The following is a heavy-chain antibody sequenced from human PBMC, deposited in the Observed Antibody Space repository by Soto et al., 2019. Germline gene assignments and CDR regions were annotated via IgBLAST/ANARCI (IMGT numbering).Heavy chain of an antibody. CDR1: GGSISSSNW. D-gene: IGHD3-10*01. CDR2: IYHSGST. Sequence: SETLSLTCAVSGGSISSSNWWSWVRQPPGKGPEWIGEIYHSGSTNYNPSLKSRVTISVDKSKNQFSLKLSSVTAADTAVYYCARVWFGESQDPHYYYGMDVWGQGTTVTVSS. J-gene: IGHJ6*02. CDR3: ARVWFGESQDPHYYYGMDV. V-gene: IGHV4-4*02.